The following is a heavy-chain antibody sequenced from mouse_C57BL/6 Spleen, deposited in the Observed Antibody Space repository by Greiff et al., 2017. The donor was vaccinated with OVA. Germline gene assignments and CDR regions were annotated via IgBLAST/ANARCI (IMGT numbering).Heavy chain of an antibody. Sequence: EVKLQESGAELVKPGASVKLSCTASGFNIKDYYMHWVRQRTEQGLEWIGRIDPEDGDTKYASNFQGKDTITADTSSNTAYLQLSSLTSVDTAVYYCTGMRDYGSSYDYAMDYWGQGTSVTVSS. CDR3: TGMRDYGSSYDYAMDY. V-gene: IGHV14-2*01. D-gene: IGHD1-1*01. CDR1: GFNIKDYY. CDR2: IDPEDGDT. J-gene: IGHJ4*01.